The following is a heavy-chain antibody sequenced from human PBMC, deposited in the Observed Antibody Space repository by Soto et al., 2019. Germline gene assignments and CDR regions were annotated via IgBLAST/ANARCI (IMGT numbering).Heavy chain of an antibody. D-gene: IGHD5-18*01. J-gene: IGHJ4*02. Sequence: EVQLVESGGGLVQPGRSLRLSCAASGFTFVDYAIHWVRQAPGKGLEWVSGISWNSGSIGYADSVNGRFTISRDNAKNALDLQMNSLRAEDTALDYCAKCLYTHGGYFDYWGQGALVTVSS. CDR2: ISWNSGSI. CDR1: GFTFVDYA. CDR3: AKCLYTHGGYFDY. V-gene: IGHV3-9*01.